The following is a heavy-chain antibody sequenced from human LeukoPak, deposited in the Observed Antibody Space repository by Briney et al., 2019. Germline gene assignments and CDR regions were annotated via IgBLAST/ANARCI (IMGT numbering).Heavy chain of an antibody. Sequence: GGSLRLSCAASGFTFSDYWMTWVRQAPGKGLEWVASIKFDGSEKYYVDSVKGRFTISRDNAKNSLYLQMNSLRAEDTALYYCARDHTDPGLFFDSWGQGTLVTVSS. CDR1: GFTFSDYW. CDR3: ARDHTDPGLFFDS. CDR2: IKFDGSEK. J-gene: IGHJ4*02. V-gene: IGHV3-7*01. D-gene: IGHD2-21*01.